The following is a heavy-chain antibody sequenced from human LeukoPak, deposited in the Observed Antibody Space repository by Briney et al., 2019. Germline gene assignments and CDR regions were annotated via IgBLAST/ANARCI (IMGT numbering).Heavy chain of an antibody. CDR1: GFTLSSYA. J-gene: IGHJ4*02. CDR3: AKDRIRVYYDSSGYYDY. D-gene: IGHD3-22*01. CDR2: ISGSGGST. Sequence: PGGSLRLSCTASGFTLSSYAMSWVRQAPGKGLEWVSAISGSGGSTYYADSVKGRFTISRDNSKNTLYLQMNSLRAEDTAVYYCAKDRIRVYYDSSGYYDYWGQGTLVTVSS. V-gene: IGHV3-23*01.